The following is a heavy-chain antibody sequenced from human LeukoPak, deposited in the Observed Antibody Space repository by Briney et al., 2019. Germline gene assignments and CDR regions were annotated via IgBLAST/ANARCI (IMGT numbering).Heavy chain of an antibody. V-gene: IGHV3-23*01. D-gene: IGHD1-1*01. Sequence: AGGSLRLSCAASGFTFSSYGMHWVRQAPGKGLEWVSAISASGGSTYYADSVKGRFTISRDNSKNTLYLQMNSLRAEDTAVYYCAKGIWRDRYAFDIWGQGTMVTVSS. J-gene: IGHJ3*02. CDR2: ISASGGST. CDR3: AKGIWRDRYAFDI. CDR1: GFTFSSYG.